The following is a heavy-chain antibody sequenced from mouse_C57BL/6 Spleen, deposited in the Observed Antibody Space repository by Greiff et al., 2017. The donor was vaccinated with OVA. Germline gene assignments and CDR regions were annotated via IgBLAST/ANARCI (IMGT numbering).Heavy chain of an antibody. J-gene: IGHJ2*01. V-gene: IGHV1-26*01. CDR2: INPNNGGT. CDR1: GYTFTDYY. D-gene: IGHD2-3*01. Sequence: VQLQQSGPELVKPGASVKISCKASGYTFTDYYMNWVKQSHGKSLEWIGDINPNNGGTSYNQKFKGKATLTVDKSSSTAYMELRSLTSEDSAVYYCARFYDGHDYWGQGTTLTVSS. CDR3: ARFYDGHDY.